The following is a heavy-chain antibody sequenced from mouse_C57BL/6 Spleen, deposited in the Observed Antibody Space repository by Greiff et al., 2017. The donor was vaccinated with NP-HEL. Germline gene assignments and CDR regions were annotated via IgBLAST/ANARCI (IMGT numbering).Heavy chain of an antibody. CDR1: GYTFTDYY. Sequence: EVQLQQSGPVLVKPGASVKMSCKASGYTFTDYYMNWVKQSPGKSLEWIGVINPYNGGTSYNQKFKGKATLTVDKSSSAAYMELNSLTSEDSAVYYGARSPLYYYGSSYDAMDYWGQGTSVTVSS. J-gene: IGHJ4*01. CDR3: ARSPLYYYGSSYDAMDY. CDR2: INPYNGGT. D-gene: IGHD1-1*01. V-gene: IGHV1-19*01.